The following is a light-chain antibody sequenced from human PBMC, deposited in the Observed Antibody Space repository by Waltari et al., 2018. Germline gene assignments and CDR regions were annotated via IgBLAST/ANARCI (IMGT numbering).Light chain of an antibody. CDR3: HQHKTHWT. Sequence: DIQMTQSPSTLSASVGDRVPITCRASRSIGPWVAWYQLKPGKAPKLLIYDASSLESGVPVRFSGSGSGTEFTLTISSLQPDDFATYYCHQHKTHWTFGQGTKVEIK. J-gene: IGKJ1*01. CDR1: RSIGPW. V-gene: IGKV1-5*01. CDR2: DAS.